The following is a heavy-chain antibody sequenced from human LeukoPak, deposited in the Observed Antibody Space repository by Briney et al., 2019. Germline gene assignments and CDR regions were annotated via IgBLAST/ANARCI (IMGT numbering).Heavy chain of an antibody. Sequence: GGSLRLSCTASGSTFGDYAMSWFRQAPGKGLEWVGFIRSKAYGGTTEYAASVKGRFTISRDDSKSIAYLQMNSLKTEDTAVYYCTRDQLQFYDSSGYTVDYWGQGTLVTVSS. J-gene: IGHJ4*02. D-gene: IGHD3-22*01. CDR2: IRSKAYGGTT. CDR1: GSTFGDYA. CDR3: TRDQLQFYDSSGYTVDY. V-gene: IGHV3-49*03.